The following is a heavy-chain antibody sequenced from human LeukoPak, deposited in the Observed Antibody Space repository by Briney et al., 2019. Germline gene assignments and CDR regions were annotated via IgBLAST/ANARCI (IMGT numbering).Heavy chain of an antibody. V-gene: IGHV4-59*01. D-gene: IGHD3-10*01. Sequence: PSETLSLTCTVSGGSISSYYWSWIRQPPGKGLEWIGYIYYSGSTNYNPSLKSRVTISVDTSKNQFSLKLSSVTAADTAVYYCARGPITMVRGVYFYYWGQGTLVNVSS. CDR2: IYYSGST. J-gene: IGHJ4*02. CDR3: ARGPITMVRGVYFYY. CDR1: GGSISSYY.